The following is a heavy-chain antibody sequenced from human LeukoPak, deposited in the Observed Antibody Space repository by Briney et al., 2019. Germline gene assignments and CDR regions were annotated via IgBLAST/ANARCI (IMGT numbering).Heavy chain of an antibody. CDR1: GFTFSNYG. V-gene: IGHV3-30*19. D-gene: IGHD6-6*01. Sequence: GGSLRLSCAASGFTFSNYGMHWVRQPPGNGLEWGSVISNDGTNTYQADSVKGRFTISRDNFKNTLYLQINSLRTEDTAIYYCARALDATITPRPGGANFDYWGQGTLVTVSS. CDR2: ISNDGTNT. CDR3: ARALDATITPRPGGANFDY. J-gene: IGHJ4*02.